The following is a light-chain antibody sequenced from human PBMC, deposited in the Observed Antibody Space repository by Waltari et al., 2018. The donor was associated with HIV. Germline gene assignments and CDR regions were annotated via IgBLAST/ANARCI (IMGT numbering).Light chain of an antibody. CDR3: QSADNSGTHVV. CDR2: RDT. CDR1: VFSKQY. V-gene: IGLV3-25*03. Sequence: SYELTQPPSVSVSPGQTAGITCPGDVFSKQYTYWYRQRPGQAPVMVIYRDTERPSGIPGRFSGSKSGTTVTLTIGGVQAEDEADYYCQSADNSGTHVVFGGGTRLTVL. J-gene: IGLJ2*01.